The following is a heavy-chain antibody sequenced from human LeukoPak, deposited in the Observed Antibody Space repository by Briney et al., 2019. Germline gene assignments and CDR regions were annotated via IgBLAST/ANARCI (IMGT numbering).Heavy chain of an antibody. CDR1: GFTFSSYS. Sequence: GGSLRLSCAASGFTFSSYSMNWVRQAPGKGLEWVSSISSSSSYIYYADSVKGRFTISRDNSKNTLYLQMNSLRAEDTAVYYCAKDRGAMATFDYWGQGTLVTVSS. J-gene: IGHJ4*02. D-gene: IGHD3-10*01. CDR3: AKDRGAMATFDY. CDR2: ISSSSSYI. V-gene: IGHV3-21*01.